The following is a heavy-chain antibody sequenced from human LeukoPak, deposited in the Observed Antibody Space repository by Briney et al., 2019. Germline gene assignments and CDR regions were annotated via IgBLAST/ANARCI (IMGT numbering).Heavy chain of an antibody. Sequence: SETLSLTCTASGGSISSGSYYWSWIRQPAGQGLEWIGRIYTSGSTNYNPSLKSRVTISVDTSKNQFSLKLSSVTAADTAVYYCARAFPYYDFWSGLEPWGQGTLVTVSS. J-gene: IGHJ5*02. D-gene: IGHD3-3*01. V-gene: IGHV4-61*02. CDR1: GGSISSGSYY. CDR3: ARAFPYYDFWSGLEP. CDR2: IYTSGST.